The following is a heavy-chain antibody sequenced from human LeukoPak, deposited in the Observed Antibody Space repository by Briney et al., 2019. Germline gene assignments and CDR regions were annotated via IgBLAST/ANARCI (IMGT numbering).Heavy chain of an antibody. CDR1: GGSISSYY. J-gene: IGHJ4*02. D-gene: IGHD6-6*01. CDR3: AASIGSSSGDRMGMYYFDY. V-gene: IGHV4-59*01. Sequence: PSGTLSLTCTVSGGSISSYYWSWIRQPPGKGLEWIGYIYYSGSTNYNPSLKSRVTISVDTSKNQFSLKLSSVTAADTAVYYCAASIGSSSGDRMGMYYFDYWGQGTLVTVSS. CDR2: IYYSGST.